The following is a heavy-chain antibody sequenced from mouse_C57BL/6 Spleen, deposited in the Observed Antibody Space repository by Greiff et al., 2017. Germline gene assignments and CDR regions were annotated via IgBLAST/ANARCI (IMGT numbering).Heavy chain of an antibody. J-gene: IGHJ4*01. V-gene: IGHV5-6*02. CDR1: GFTFSSYG. D-gene: IGHD2-5*01. CDR2: ISSGGSYT. Sequence: EVKLVESGGDLVKPGGSLKLSCAASGFTFSSYGMSWVRQTPDKRLEWVATISSGGSYTYYPDSVKGRFTISRDNAKNTLYLQMSSLKSEDTAMYYCARQGDSKGDYYAMDYWGQGTSVTVSS. CDR3: ARQGDSKGDYYAMDY.